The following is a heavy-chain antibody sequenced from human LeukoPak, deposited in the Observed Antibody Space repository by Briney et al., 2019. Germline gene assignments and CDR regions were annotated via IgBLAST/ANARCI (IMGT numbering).Heavy chain of an antibody. V-gene: IGHV1-8*01. Sequence: ASVKVSCKASGYTFTSYDINWVRQATGQGLEWMGRMNPNSGNTGYAQKFQGRVTMTRNTSISTAYMELSSLRSDDTAVYYCANMYSGSPADWFDPWGQGTLVTVSS. CDR3: ANMYSGSPADWFDP. CDR2: MNPNSGNT. J-gene: IGHJ5*02. D-gene: IGHD1-26*01. CDR1: GYTFTSYD.